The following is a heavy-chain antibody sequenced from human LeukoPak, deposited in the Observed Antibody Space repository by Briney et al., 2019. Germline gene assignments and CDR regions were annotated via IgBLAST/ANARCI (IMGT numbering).Heavy chain of an antibody. CDR3: AKTSAGIRGGYFXY. Sequence: GSLRLSCAASGFTFSSYAMSWVRQAPGKGLEWVSLINDSGGNTYYADSVKGRFTISRDNSKNTLFLQMSSLRAEDTAVYYCAKTSAGIRGGYFXYWGQGTLVTVSS. CDR2: INDSGGNT. J-gene: IGHJ4*02. V-gene: IGHV3-23*01. CDR1: GFTFSSYA. D-gene: IGHD3-10*01.